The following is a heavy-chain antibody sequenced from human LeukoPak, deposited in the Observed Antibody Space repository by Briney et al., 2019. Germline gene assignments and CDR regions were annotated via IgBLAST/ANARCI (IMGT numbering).Heavy chain of an antibody. V-gene: IGHV4-34*01. CDR1: GGSFSGYY. CDR3: ARGNDRHTPSERGDCSGGSCSTETYYFDY. D-gene: IGHD2-15*01. CDR2: INHSEST. J-gene: IGHJ4*02. Sequence: SETLSLTCAVYGGSFSGYYWSWIRQPPGKGLEWIGEINHSESTNYNPSLKSRVTISVDTSKNQFSLKLSSVTAADTAVYYCARGNDRHTPSERGDCSGGSCSTETYYFDYWGQGTLVTVSS.